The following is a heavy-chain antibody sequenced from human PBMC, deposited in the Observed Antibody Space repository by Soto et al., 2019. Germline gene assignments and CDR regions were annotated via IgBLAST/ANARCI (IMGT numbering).Heavy chain of an antibody. J-gene: IGHJ6*02. CDR3: ARDRERVTVNGGIALGAMEV. Sequence: PGGSLRLSCAASGFTFNYYWMTWVRQAPGKGLEWVANVKPDGSATFYADSLKGRFTISRDNANNSVSLQMHSLRADDPAVYYCARDRERVTVNGGIALGAMEVWGHGTTVTVSS. V-gene: IGHV3-7*03. CDR1: GFTFNYYW. D-gene: IGHD3-22*01. CDR2: VKPDGSAT.